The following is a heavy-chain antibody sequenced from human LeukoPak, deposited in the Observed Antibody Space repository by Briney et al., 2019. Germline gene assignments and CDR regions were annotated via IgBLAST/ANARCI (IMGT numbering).Heavy chain of an antibody. CDR3: ARGPLWFGECCEYFDY. CDR2: IIPIFGTA. D-gene: IGHD3-10*01. CDR1: GGTFSSYA. Sequence: ASVKVSCKASGGTFSSYAISWVRQAPGQGLEWMGGIIPIFGTANYAQKFQGRVTITADESTSTAYMELSSLRSEDTAVYYCARGPLWFGECCEYFDYWGQGTLVTVSS. J-gene: IGHJ4*02. V-gene: IGHV1-69*13.